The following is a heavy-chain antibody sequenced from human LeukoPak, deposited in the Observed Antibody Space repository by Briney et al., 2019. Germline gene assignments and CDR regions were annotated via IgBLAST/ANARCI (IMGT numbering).Heavy chain of an antibody. CDR1: GYTLTELS. CDR3: ARDVYGLDV. V-gene: IGHV1-24*01. CDR2: FDPEDGET. Sequence: ASVKVSCKVSGYTLTELSMHWVRQAPGKGLEWMGGFDPEDGETIYAQKFQGRVTMTRDTSTSTVYMELSSLRSDDTAVCYCARDVYGLDVWGQGTTVTVSS. J-gene: IGHJ6*02.